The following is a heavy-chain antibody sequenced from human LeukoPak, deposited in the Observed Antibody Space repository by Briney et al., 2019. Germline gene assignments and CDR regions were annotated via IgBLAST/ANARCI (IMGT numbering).Heavy chain of an antibody. V-gene: IGHV3-30-3*01. D-gene: IGHD4-17*01. J-gene: IGHJ4*02. Sequence: PGGSLRLSCAASGFTFSSYTIHWVRQPPGKGLEWVAVISYDGINKYYADSVKGRFTISRDNSKNTLYLQMNSLRAEDTAVYYCAHRDYGNYWGQGTLVTVSS. CDR2: ISYDGINK. CDR1: GFTFSSYT. CDR3: AHRDYGNY.